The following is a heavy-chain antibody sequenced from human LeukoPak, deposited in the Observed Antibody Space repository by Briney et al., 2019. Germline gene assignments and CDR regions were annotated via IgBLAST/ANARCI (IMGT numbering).Heavy chain of an antibody. V-gene: IGHV3-23*01. D-gene: IGHD5-18*01. J-gene: IGHJ4*02. CDR3: TKDGNGYRYYFDY. CDR2: ISGSGGST. CDR1: GFTFSSYA. Sequence: GGSLRLSCAASGFTFSSYAMSWVRQAPGKGLEWVSAISGSGGSTYYADSVKGRFTISRDNSKNTLYLQMNSLRAEDTAVYYCTKDGNGYRYYFDYWGQGTLVTVSS.